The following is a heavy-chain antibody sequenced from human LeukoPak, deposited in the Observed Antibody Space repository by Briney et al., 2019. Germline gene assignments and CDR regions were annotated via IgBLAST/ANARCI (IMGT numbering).Heavy chain of an antibody. J-gene: IGHJ1*01. D-gene: IGHD6-19*01. CDR1: GFTFSSYA. Sequence: GRSLRLSCAASGFTFSSYAMHWVRQAPGKGLEWVAVISYDGSNKYYADSVKGRFTISRDSSKNTLYLQMNSLRAEDTAVYYCARAVAGSGYFQHWGQGTLVTVSS. CDR3: ARAVAGSGYFQH. V-gene: IGHV3-30-3*01. CDR2: ISYDGSNK.